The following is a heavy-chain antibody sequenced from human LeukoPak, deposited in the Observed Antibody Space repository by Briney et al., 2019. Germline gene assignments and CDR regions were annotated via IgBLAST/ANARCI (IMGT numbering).Heavy chain of an antibody. Sequence: APVKASCKASGYTFTSFYIHWVGKAPGQGLEWMGIINPSGGSTSYAQKFQGRVTMTRDMSTSTVYMELSSLRSEDTAVYYCARDPRVYDILTGYHANGWFDPWGQGTLVTVSS. D-gene: IGHD3-9*01. CDR2: INPSGGST. CDR1: GYTFTSFY. V-gene: IGHV1-46*01. J-gene: IGHJ5*02. CDR3: ARDPRVYDILTGYHANGWFDP.